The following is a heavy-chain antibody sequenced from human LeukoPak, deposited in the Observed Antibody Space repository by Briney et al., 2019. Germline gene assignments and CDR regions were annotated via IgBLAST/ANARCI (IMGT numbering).Heavy chain of an antibody. J-gene: IGHJ4*02. D-gene: IGHD3-22*01. CDR3: ARVQDDSSGYYAD. CDR1: GFTFSSFA. V-gene: IGHV3-23*01. CDR2: ISGSGGST. Sequence: PGGSLRLSCAASGFTFSSFALSWVRQAPGKGLEWVSAISGSGGSTYYADSVKGRFTISRDNSKNTLYLQMNSLRAEDTAVYYCARVQDDSSGYYADWGQGTLVTVSS.